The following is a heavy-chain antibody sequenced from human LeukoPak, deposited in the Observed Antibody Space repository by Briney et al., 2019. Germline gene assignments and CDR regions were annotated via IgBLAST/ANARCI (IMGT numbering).Heavy chain of an antibody. Sequence: ASVKVSCKASGYTFTSYYMHWVRQAPGQGLAWMGIINPSGGSTRYAQKFQGRVTMTRDTSTSTVYMELSSLRSEDTAVYYCASAGYDGAFDYWGQGTLVTVSS. D-gene: IGHD5-12*01. V-gene: IGHV1-46*03. CDR1: GYTFTSYY. J-gene: IGHJ4*02. CDR2: INPSGGST. CDR3: ASAGYDGAFDY.